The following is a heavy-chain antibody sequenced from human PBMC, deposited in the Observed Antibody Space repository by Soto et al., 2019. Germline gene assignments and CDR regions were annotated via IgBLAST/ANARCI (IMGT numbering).Heavy chain of an antibody. Sequence: PGGSLRLSCAASGFTFSSYAMSWVRQAPGKGLEWVSAISGSGGSTYYADSVKGRFTISRDNSKNTLYLQMNSLRAEDTAVYYCAKDWGFGVVIISGTLPLAVEVWGKGTTVIVSS. V-gene: IGHV3-23*01. D-gene: IGHD3-3*01. CDR3: AKDWGFGVVIISGTLPLAVEV. J-gene: IGHJ6*04. CDR2: ISGSGGST. CDR1: GFTFSSYA.